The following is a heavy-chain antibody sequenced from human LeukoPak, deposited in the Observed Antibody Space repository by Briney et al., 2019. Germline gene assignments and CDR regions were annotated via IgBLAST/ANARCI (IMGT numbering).Heavy chain of an antibody. D-gene: IGHD1-26*01. J-gene: IGHJ5*02. V-gene: IGHV1-69*01. Sequence: SVKVSCKASGGTFSSYAITWVRQAPGQGLEWMGGIIPAFGTTNYAPNFRGRVTITADESTSTAYMELSSLRSEDTAVYYCAQEEELPGNNWFDPWGQGTLVTVS. CDR3: AQEEELPGNNWFDP. CDR1: GGTFSSYA. CDR2: IIPAFGTT.